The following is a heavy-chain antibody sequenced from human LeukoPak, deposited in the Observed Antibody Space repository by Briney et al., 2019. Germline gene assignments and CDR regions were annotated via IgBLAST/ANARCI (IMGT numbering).Heavy chain of an antibody. D-gene: IGHD3-22*01. CDR3: AKSVLAYYYDSSCLGHFDY. Sequence: GGTLRLSCAASGFTFSSYGMSWVRQAPGKGLEWVSAISGSGGSTYYADSVKGRFTISRDNSKNTLYLQMNSLRAEDTAVYYCAKSVLAYYYDSSCLGHFDYWGQGTLVTVSS. CDR1: GFTFSSYG. V-gene: IGHV3-23*01. J-gene: IGHJ4*02. CDR2: ISGSGGST.